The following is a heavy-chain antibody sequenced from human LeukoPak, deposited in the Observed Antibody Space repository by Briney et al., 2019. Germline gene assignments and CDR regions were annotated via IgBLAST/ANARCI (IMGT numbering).Heavy chain of an antibody. J-gene: IGHJ5*02. CDR2: INPNSGGT. V-gene: IGHV1-2*02. Sequence: ASVKVSCKASGYTFTSYAMNWVRQAPGQGLEWMGWINPNSGGTNYAQKFQGRVTMTRDTSISTAYMELSRLRSDDTAVYYCARDRRSGYLASKNWFDPWGQGTLVTVSS. CDR3: ARDRRSGYLASKNWFDP. CDR1: GYTFTSYA. D-gene: IGHD5-12*01.